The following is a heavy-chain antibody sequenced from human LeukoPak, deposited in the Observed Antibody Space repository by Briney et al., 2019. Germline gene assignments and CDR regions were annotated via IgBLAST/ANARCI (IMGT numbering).Heavy chain of an antibody. V-gene: IGHV5-51*01. D-gene: IGHD6-13*01. CDR2: IYPGEFDT. J-gene: IGHJ4*02. CDR1: GYSFTSYW. CDR3: AAAAGRRRARFDY. Sequence: GESLKISCKGSGYSFTSYWIGWVRQMPGKGLEWMGIIYPGEFDTRYSPSFQGQVTISADKSISTAYLQWSSLKASDTAMYYCAAAAGRRRARFDYGSQATLVTASS.